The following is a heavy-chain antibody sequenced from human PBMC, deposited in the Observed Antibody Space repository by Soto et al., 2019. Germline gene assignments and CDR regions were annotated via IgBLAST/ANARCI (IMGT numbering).Heavy chain of an antibody. CDR2: IYWDDDK. CDR1: GFSLSTSGVG. CDR3: XXXXXXXXXFXN. V-gene: IGHV2-5*02. Sequence: QITLKESGPTLVKPTQTLTXTCTXSGFSLSTSGVGVGWIRQSPGKALEWLAVIYWDDDKRYSPSLKSRLTITKDSSKSQVVLTMTNMDPVDTAXXXXXXXXXXXXXFXNWGQGTLVTVSS. J-gene: IGHJ4*02.